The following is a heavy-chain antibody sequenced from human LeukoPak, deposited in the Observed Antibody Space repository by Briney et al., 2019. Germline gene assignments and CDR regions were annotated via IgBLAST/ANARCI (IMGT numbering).Heavy chain of an antibody. D-gene: IGHD4-17*01. CDR1: GGSFSGYY. Sequence: TSETLSLTCAVYGGSFSGYYWSWIRQPPGKGLEWIGYIYYSGSTYYNPSLKSRVTISVDTSKNQFSLKLSSVTAADTAVYYCARELSYGEEFDYWGQGTLVTVSS. CDR3: ARELSYGEEFDY. V-gene: IGHV4-30-4*08. J-gene: IGHJ4*02. CDR2: IYYSGST.